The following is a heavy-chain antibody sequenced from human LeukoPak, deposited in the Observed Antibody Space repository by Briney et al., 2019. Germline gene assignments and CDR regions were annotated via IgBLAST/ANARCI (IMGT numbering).Heavy chain of an antibody. CDR2: IYYSGST. CDR3: ARGTSGYSKTFDY. Sequence: SETLSLTCTVSGGSISSSSYYWGWIRQPPGKGLEWIGSIYYSGSTYYNPSLKSRVTISVDTSKNQFSLKLSSVTAADTAVYYCARGTSGYSKTFDYWGQGTLVTVSS. D-gene: IGHD3-3*01. V-gene: IGHV4-39*07. CDR1: GGSISSSSYY. J-gene: IGHJ4*02.